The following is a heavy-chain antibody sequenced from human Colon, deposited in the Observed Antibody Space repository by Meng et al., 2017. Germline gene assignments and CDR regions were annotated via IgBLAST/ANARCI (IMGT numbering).Heavy chain of an antibody. J-gene: IGHJ4*02. CDR2: IYHSGST. CDR1: GCPIISSNW. Sequence: QVHWQESGPGLVQPSGTLSLPCAVSGCPIISSNWWSWVRQPPGKGLEWIGEIYHSGSTNYNPSLKSRVTISVDKSKNQFSLKLSSVTAADTAVYYCASFPPPGKQWLVTDYWGQGTLVTVSS. V-gene: IGHV4-4*02. CDR3: ASFPPPGKQWLVTDY. D-gene: IGHD6-19*01.